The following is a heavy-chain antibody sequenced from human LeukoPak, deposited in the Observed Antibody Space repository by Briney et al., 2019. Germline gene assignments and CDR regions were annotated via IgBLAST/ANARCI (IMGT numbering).Heavy chain of an antibody. V-gene: IGHV2-70*11. Sequence: SESGPALVKPTQTLTLTCTFSGFSLSTSGMCVSWIRQPPGKALEWLARIDWDDDKYYSTSLKTRLTISKDTSKNQVVLTMTNMDPVDTATYYCARSRGLGITSAGHGGVFDYWGQGTLVTISS. J-gene: IGHJ4*02. CDR3: ARSRGLGITSAGHGGVFDY. CDR1: GFSLSTSGMC. CDR2: IDWDDDK. D-gene: IGHD6-13*01.